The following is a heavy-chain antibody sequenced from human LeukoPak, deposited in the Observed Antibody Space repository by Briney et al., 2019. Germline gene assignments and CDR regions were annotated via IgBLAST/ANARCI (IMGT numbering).Heavy chain of an antibody. CDR2: IYYSGST. Sequence: SQTLSLTCTVSGGSISSGDYYWSWTRQPPGKGLEWIGYIYYSGSTYYNPSLKSRVTISVDTSKNQFSLKLSSVTAADTAVYYCARGGPYGDYVLYWGQGTLVTVSS. CDR1: GGSISSGDYY. CDR3: ARGGPYGDYVLY. J-gene: IGHJ4*02. D-gene: IGHD4-17*01. V-gene: IGHV4-30-4*01.